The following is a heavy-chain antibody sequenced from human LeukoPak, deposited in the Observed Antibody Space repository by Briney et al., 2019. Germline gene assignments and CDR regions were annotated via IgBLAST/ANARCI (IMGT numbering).Heavy chain of an antibody. CDR3: AGGYCSSTSCPYYYYYYYMDV. CDR1: GGSISSSSYY. CDR2: IYYSGST. D-gene: IGHD2-2*01. J-gene: IGHJ6*03. Sequence: SETLSLTCTVSGGSISSSSYYWGWIRQPPGKGLEWIGSIYYSGSTYYNPSLKSRVTISVDTSKNQFSLKLSSVTAADTAVYYCAGGYCSSTSCPYYYYYYYMDVWGKGTTVTVSS. V-gene: IGHV4-39*07.